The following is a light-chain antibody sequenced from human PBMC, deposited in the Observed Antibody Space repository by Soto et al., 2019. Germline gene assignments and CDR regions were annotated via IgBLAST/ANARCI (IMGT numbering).Light chain of an antibody. J-gene: IGKJ5*01. CDR1: QNIGTY. V-gene: IGKV3-11*01. CDR3: HQQANWTIT. Sequence: SPASLSTFPGESAHIFCGAKQNIGTYLAWYQKKPGQAPRILIYDASSRATGIPARFSGSGSGTDFTLTISSLETEDFAVYYCHQQANWTITFGQGTRLEIK. CDR2: DAS.